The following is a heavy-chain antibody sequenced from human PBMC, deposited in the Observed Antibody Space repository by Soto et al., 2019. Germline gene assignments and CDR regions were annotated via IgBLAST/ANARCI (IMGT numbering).Heavy chain of an antibody. D-gene: IGHD6-13*01. CDR1: GGTFSSYA. Sequence: QVQLVQSGAEVKKPGSSVKVSCKASGGTFSSYAISWVRQAPGQGLEWMGGIIPIFGTANYAQKFQGRVTITADESTSTAYMELSSLRSEDTAVYYCARDPGGDSSIWYNPRPFDYWGQGTLVTVSS. CDR3: ARDPGGDSSIWYNPRPFDY. CDR2: IIPIFGTA. V-gene: IGHV1-69*01. J-gene: IGHJ4*02.